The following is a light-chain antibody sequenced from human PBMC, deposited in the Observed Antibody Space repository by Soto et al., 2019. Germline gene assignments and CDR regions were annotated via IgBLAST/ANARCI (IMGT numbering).Light chain of an antibody. Sequence: DIQMTQAPSTLSASVGDRVTITCRASQNINAWLAWYQQKPGKAPKLLIYDVSTLQSGIPSRFSGSASGTEFTLTISNLESDDFATYYCQQYHRYSTFGQGTRVDIK. V-gene: IGKV1-5*01. CDR2: DVS. CDR3: QQYHRYST. J-gene: IGKJ1*01. CDR1: QNINAW.